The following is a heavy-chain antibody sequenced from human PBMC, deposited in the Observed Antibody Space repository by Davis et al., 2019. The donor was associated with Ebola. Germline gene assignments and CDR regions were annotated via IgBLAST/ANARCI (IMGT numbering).Heavy chain of an antibody. D-gene: IGHD3-9*01. CDR3: TRDFDWHDGS. Sequence: HTGGSLRLSCATSRVTSTTNWIHWVRQAPGKGLVWVSRINPDGTKTVYADSVRGRFTIFRDIAKNTLFLQMNSLTADDSAVYYCTRDFDWHDGSWGQGTLVTVSS. J-gene: IGHJ5*02. V-gene: IGHV3-74*01. CDR1: RVTSTTNW. CDR2: INPDGTKT.